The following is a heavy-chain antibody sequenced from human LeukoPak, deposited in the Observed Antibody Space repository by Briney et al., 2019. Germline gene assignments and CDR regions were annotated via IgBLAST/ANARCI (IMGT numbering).Heavy chain of an antibody. CDR2: ISYDGSNK. Sequence: GGSLRLSCAASGFTFSSYGMHWVRQAPGKGLEWVAVISYDGSNKYYADSVKGRFTISRDNSKNTLYLQMNSLRAEDTAVYYCAKDLRRGGSSGWYGVDAFDFWGQGTMVTVSS. D-gene: IGHD6-19*01. J-gene: IGHJ3*01. CDR3: AKDLRRGGSSGWYGVDAFDF. V-gene: IGHV3-30*18. CDR1: GFTFSSYG.